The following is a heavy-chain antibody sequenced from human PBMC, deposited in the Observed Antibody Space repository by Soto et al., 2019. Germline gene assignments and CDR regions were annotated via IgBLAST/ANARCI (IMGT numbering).Heavy chain of an antibody. CDR1: GRTVSSYA. V-gene: IGHV1-69*13. J-gene: IGHJ6*02. CDR3: ARVQLMVYAETYYYYYGMDV. CDR2: IIPILGTA. D-gene: IGHD2-8*01. Sequence: SVKVSCKASGRTVSSYAISCVRQAPGQVLEWMGGIIPILGTANYAQKFQGRVTITADESTSTAYMELSSLRSEDTAVYYCARVQLMVYAETYYYYYGMDVWGQGTTVTVSS.